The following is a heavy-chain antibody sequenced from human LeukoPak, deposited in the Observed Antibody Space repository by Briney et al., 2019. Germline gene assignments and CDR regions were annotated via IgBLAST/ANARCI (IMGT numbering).Heavy chain of an antibody. J-gene: IGHJ4*02. Sequence: GGSLRLSCAASGFTFSSYAMSWVRQAPGKGLEWVSAISGSGGSTYYADSVKGRFTISRDNSKNTLYLQMNSLRAEDTAVYYCAKDKFSPGSHGVSDYWGQGTLVTVSS. CDR1: GFTFSSYA. D-gene: IGHD1-26*01. CDR3: AKDKFSPGSHGVSDY. V-gene: IGHV3-23*01. CDR2: ISGSGGST.